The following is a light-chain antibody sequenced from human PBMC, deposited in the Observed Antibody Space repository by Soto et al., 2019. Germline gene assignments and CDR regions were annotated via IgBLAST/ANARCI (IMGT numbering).Light chain of an antibody. CDR3: GTWDSSLSAGV. J-gene: IGLJ2*01. Sequence: QSVLTQPPSVSAAPGQKVTISCYGSSSNIGSNYVSWYQQLPGTAPKLLIYDDNKRPSGIPDRFSGSKSGTSATLGITGLQTGDEADYYCGTWDSSLSAGVFGGGTKLTVL. V-gene: IGLV1-51*01. CDR1: SSNIGSNY. CDR2: DDN.